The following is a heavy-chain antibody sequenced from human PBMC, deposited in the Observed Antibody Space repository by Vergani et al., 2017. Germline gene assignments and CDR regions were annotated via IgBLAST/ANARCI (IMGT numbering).Heavy chain of an antibody. V-gene: IGHV4-34*01. CDR1: GGSFSGYY. J-gene: IGHJ3*02. CDR2: INHSGST. Sequence: QVQLQQWGAGLLKPSETLSLTCAVYGGSFSGYYWSWIRQPPGKGREWIGEINHSGSTNYNPSLKSRVTLSVDTSKNQFSLKLSSVTAADTAVYYCARLPSGRGNAFDIWGQGTMVTVSS. D-gene: IGHD3-10*01. CDR3: ARLPSGRGNAFDI.